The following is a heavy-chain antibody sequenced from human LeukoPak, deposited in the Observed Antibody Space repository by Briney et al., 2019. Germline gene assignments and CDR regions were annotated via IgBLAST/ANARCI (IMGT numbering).Heavy chain of an antibody. V-gene: IGHV3-48*02. CDR2: ISSSGSAI. CDR3: ARAPGGYCSGSPCYSGWFDP. J-gene: IGHJ5*02. CDR1: GFTFSSYS. D-gene: IGHD2-15*01. Sequence: GGSLRLSCAASGFTFSSYSMNWVRQAPGKGLEWVSYISSSGSAIYYADSVKGRFTLSRDNAKNSLYLQMNSLRDEDTAVYYCARAPGGYCSGSPCYSGWFDPWGQGTLVTVSS.